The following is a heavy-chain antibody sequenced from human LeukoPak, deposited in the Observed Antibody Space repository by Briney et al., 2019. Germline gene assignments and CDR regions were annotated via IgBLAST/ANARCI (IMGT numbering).Heavy chain of an antibody. V-gene: IGHV3-7*01. CDR3: VRGEYYYDSSGRGFDL. CDR2: IKQDGSEK. CDR1: GFSFTYSW. D-gene: IGHD3-22*01. J-gene: IGHJ2*01. Sequence: QAGGSLRLSCAASGFSFTYSWMAWVRQTPEKGLEWVANIKQDGSEKYYLDSVKGRFTISRDNAKNTLYLQMNSLRAEDTAVYYCVRGEYYYDSSGRGFDLWGRGTLVTVSS.